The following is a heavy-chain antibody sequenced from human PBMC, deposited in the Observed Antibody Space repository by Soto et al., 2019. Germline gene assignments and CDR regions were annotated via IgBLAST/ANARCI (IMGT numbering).Heavy chain of an antibody. Sequence: PGGSLRLSSAASGFAFSSYGMHWVRQAPGKGLEWVAVISYDGSNKYYADSVKGRFTISRDNSKNTLYLQMNSLRAEDTAVYYCAKEMVAALNGMDVWGQGTTVTVSS. CDR2: ISYDGSNK. CDR1: GFAFSSYG. J-gene: IGHJ6*02. V-gene: IGHV3-30*18. D-gene: IGHD6-6*01. CDR3: AKEMVAALNGMDV.